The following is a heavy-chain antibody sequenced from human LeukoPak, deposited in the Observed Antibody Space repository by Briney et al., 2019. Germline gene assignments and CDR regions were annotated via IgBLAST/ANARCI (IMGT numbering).Heavy chain of an antibody. CDR2: IIPILGIA. D-gene: IGHD1-26*01. V-gene: IGHV1-69*02. J-gene: IGHJ4*02. CDR3: AIGVVGATDDY. Sequence: SVKVSCKASGGTFSSYTISWVRQAPGQGLEWMGRIIPILGIANYAQKFQGRVTITADKSTSTAYMEMSSLRSEDTAVYYCAIGVVGATDDYWGQGTLVTVSS. CDR1: GGTFSSYT.